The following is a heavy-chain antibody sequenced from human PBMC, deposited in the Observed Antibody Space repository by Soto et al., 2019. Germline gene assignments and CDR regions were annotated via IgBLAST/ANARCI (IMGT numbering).Heavy chain of an antibody. V-gene: IGHV3-30*03. J-gene: IGHJ6*02. CDR1: VFTFSRYG. D-gene: IGHD6-25*01. Sequence: WWSLRLSCSASVFTFSRYGMHWFRQAPGKGLEWVAVISYDGSNKYYADSVKGRFTISRDNSKNSLYLQMNSLRAEDTAVYYCARVGGGDYYYYGMDVWGQGTTVTVSS. CDR2: ISYDGSNK. CDR3: ARVGGGDYYYYGMDV.